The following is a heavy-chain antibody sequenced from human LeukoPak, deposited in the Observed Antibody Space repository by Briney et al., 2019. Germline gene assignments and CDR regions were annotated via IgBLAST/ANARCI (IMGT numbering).Heavy chain of an antibody. D-gene: IGHD3-10*02. J-gene: IGHJ6*04. CDR3: AELGTTMIGGV. V-gene: IGHV3-48*03. CDR1: GFTFSSYA. CDR2: ISSSGSTI. Sequence: GGSLRLSCAASGFTFSSYAMNWVRQAPGKGLEWVSYISSSGSTIYYADSVKGRFTISRDNAKNSLYLQMNSLRAEDTAVYYCAELGTTMIGGVWGKGTTVTISS.